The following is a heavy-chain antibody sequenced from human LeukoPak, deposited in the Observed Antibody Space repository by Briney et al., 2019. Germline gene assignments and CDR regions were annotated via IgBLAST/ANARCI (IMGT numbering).Heavy chain of an antibody. CDR1: GGSISSSNW. D-gene: IGHD2-21*02. J-gene: IGHJ5*02. V-gene: IGHV4-4*02. CDR2: IYHSGST. Sequence: PSGTLSLTCAVSGGSISSSNWWSWVRQPPGKGLEWIGEIYHSGSTNYNPSLKSRVTISVDKSKNQFSLKLSSVTAADTAVYYCAVYCGGDCYSGVNNWFDPWGQETLVTVSS. CDR3: AVYCGGDCYSGVNNWFDP.